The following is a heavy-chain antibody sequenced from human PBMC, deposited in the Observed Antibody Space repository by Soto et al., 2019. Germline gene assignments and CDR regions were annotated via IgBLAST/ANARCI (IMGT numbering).Heavy chain of an antibody. V-gene: IGHV4-39*01. CDR2: IYYSGST. D-gene: IGHD3-22*01. J-gene: IGHJ5*02. Sequence: QLQLQELGPGLVKPSETLSLTCTVSGGSISSSSYYWGWIRQPPGKGLEWIGSIYYSGSTYYNPSLKSRVTISVDTSKNQFSLKLSSVTAADTAVYYCARRGETYYYDSSGYENWFDPWGQGTLVTVSS. CDR1: GGSISSSSYY. CDR3: ARRGETYYYDSSGYENWFDP.